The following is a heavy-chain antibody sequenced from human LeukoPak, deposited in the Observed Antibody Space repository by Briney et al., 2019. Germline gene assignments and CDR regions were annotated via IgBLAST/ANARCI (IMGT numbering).Heavy chain of an antibody. CDR1: GGSISSYY. V-gene: IGHV4-59*01. D-gene: IGHD5-18*01. CDR2: IYYSGST. CDR3: ARAPRGYSYGLYYMDV. Sequence: SETLSLTCTVSGGSISSYYWSWIRQPPGKGLEWIGYIYYSGSTNYNPSLKSRVTISVDTSKNQFSLKLSSVTAADTAVYYCARAPRGYSYGLYYMDVWGKGTTVTVSS. J-gene: IGHJ6*03.